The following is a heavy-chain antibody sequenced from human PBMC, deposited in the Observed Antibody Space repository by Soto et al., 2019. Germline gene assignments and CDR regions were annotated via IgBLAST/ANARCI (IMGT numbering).Heavy chain of an antibody. CDR3: ASDDFWSGYYAPFDY. J-gene: IGHJ4*02. D-gene: IGHD3-3*01. CDR1: GFTFSSYS. Sequence: GGSLRLSCAASGFTFSSYSMNWVRQAPGKGLEWVSYISSSSSTIYYADSVKGRFTISRDNAKNSLYLQMNSLRAEDTAVYYCASDDFWSGYYAPFDYWGQGTLVTVSS. CDR2: ISSSSSTI. V-gene: IGHV3-48*01.